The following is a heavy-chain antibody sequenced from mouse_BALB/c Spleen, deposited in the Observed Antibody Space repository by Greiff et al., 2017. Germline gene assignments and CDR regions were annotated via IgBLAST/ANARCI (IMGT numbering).Heavy chain of an antibody. D-gene: IGHD2-4*01. J-gene: IGHJ2*01. CDR3: ARESYDYDRDY. V-gene: IGHV5-6-3*01. CDR2: INSNGGST. Sequence: EVMLVESGGGLVQPGGSLKLSCAASVFTFSSYGMSWVRQTPDKRLELVATINSNGGSTYYPDSVKGRFTISRDNAKNTLYLQMSSLKSEDTAMYYCARESYDYDRDYWGQGTTLTVSS. CDR1: VFTFSSYG.